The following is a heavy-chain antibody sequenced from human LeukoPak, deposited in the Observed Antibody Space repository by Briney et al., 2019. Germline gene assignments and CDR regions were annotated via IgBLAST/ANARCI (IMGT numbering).Heavy chain of an antibody. D-gene: IGHD5-12*01. Sequence: PGGSLRLSCAASGFTFSSYVMSWVRQAPGKGLKGVSAISGSGGSTYYAGSVKGRFTISRDNSKNTLNLQMNSLRAEVTAVYYCATDPTRYSGYDFDGWFDPWGRGTLVTVSS. CDR3: ATDPTRYSGYDFDGWFDP. CDR1: GFTFSSYV. CDR2: ISGSGGST. J-gene: IGHJ5*02. V-gene: IGHV3-23*01.